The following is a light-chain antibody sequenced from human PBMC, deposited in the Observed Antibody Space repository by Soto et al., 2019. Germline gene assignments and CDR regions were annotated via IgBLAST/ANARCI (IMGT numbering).Light chain of an antibody. V-gene: IGKV1-5*03. J-gene: IGKJ1*01. CDR2: EAS. Sequence: DIQMTQSPSTLSASVGDRVTITCRASQSISSWLDWYQQKPGKAPKLLIYEASSSEIGVPPRFSGSGFGTEVNLTISSLQTDDFATYYCQHYKESSTFGQVTRLEIK. CDR3: QHYKESST. CDR1: QSISSW.